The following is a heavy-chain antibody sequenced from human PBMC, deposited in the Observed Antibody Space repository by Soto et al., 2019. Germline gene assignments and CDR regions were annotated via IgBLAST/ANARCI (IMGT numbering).Heavy chain of an antibody. D-gene: IGHD2-15*01. CDR2: IYWDDDK. Sequence: QITLKESGPTLVKPTQTLTLTCTFSGFSLSTSGVGVGWIRQPPGKALEWLALIYWDDDKRYSPSLKSRLTITKVTSKNQVVLTMTNMDPVDTATYYCAHRASSCSSGSCYSGLDYWGQGSLVTVSS. CDR3: AHRASSCSSGSCYSGLDY. J-gene: IGHJ4*02. V-gene: IGHV2-5*02. CDR1: GFSLSTSGVG.